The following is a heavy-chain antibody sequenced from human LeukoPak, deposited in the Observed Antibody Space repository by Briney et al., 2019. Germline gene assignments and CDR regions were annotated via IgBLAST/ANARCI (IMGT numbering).Heavy chain of an antibody. V-gene: IGHV3-9*01. Sequence: PGGSLRLSCAASGFTVSSNYMSWVRQAPGKGLEWVSGISWNSGSIGYADSVKGRFTISRDNAKNSLYLQMNSLRAEDTALYYCAKDIIGSGWYGFDYWGQGTLVTVSS. CDR2: ISWNSGSI. CDR1: GFTVSSNY. D-gene: IGHD6-19*01. CDR3: AKDIIGSGWYGFDY. J-gene: IGHJ4*02.